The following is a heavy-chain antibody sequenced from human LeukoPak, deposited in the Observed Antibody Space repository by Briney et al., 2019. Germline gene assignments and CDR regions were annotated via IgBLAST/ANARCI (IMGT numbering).Heavy chain of an antibody. D-gene: IGHD6-13*01. CDR3: ARVGALSSSWLLY. Sequence: GGSLRLSCAASGFTFSDYYMSWIRQAPGKGLEWVSYISSSGSTIYYADSVKGRFTISRDNAKNSLYLQMNSLRAEDTAVYFCARVGALSSSWLLYWGQGTLVPVSS. CDR1: GFTFSDYY. J-gene: IGHJ4*02. CDR2: ISSSGSTI. V-gene: IGHV3-11*04.